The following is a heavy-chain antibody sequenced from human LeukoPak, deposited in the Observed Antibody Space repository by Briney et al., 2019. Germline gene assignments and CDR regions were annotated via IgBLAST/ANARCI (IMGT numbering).Heavy chain of an antibody. J-gene: IGHJ5*02. Sequence: GGSLRLSCAASRFTFSSYAMSWVRQAPGKGLEWVSAISGSGGSTYYADSVKGRFTISRDNSKNTLYLQMNSLRAEDTAVYYCAKDTPIAVAGNWFDPWGQGTLVTVSS. V-gene: IGHV3-23*01. CDR3: AKDTPIAVAGNWFDP. D-gene: IGHD6-13*01. CDR1: RFTFSSYA. CDR2: ISGSGGST.